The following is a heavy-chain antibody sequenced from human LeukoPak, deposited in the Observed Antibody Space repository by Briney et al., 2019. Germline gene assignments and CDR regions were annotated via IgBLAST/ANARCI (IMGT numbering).Heavy chain of an antibody. CDR1: GFTISSYG. D-gene: IGHD3-10*01. Sequence: GGSLRLSCAASGFTISSYGMSWVRQAPGKGLEWVSSISGGTTYYADSVKGRFTISRDNSKTIASPQMNSLRAEDTAVYYCAKSVYGSGNYWGQGTLVTVSS. CDR2: ISGGTT. V-gene: IGHV3-23*01. CDR3: AKSVYGSGNY. J-gene: IGHJ4*02.